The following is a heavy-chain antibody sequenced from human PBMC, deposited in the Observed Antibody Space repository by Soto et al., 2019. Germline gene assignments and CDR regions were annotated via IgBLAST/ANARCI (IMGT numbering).Heavy chain of an antibody. CDR2: IDPGCAQT. CDR1: GYSFAGSW. V-gene: IGHV5-10-1*01. J-gene: IGHJ4*02. CDR3: AREIYYYDTGPNFQNSFDS. D-gene: IGHD3-22*01. Sequence: LGESLNLFCTVDGYSFAGSWITWVRQQAGKGREWMGRIDPGCAQTNYSPTFQGHVTISVTKSITTVFLQGSSLRDSDTAMYYCAREIYYYDTGPNFQNSFDSWGQGTLVTVSS.